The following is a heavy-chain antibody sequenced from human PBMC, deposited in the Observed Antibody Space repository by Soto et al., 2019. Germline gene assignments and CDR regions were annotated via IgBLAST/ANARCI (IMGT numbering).Heavy chain of an antibody. CDR2: INAGNGNT. Sequence: ASVKVSCKASGYTFTSYAMHWVRQAPGQRLEWMGWINAGNGNTKYSQKFQGRVTITRDTSASTAYMELSSLRSEDTAVYYCASALGYCSSTSCYPPDYWGQGTLVTVSS. CDR3: ASALGYCSSTSCYPPDY. J-gene: IGHJ4*02. D-gene: IGHD2-2*01. V-gene: IGHV1-3*01. CDR1: GYTFTSYA.